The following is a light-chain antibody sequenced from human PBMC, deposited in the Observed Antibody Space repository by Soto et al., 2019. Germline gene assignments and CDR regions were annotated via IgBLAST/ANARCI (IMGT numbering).Light chain of an antibody. CDR3: QQRDSWPLT. V-gene: IGKV3-11*01. Sequence: EIVLTQSPATLSLSPGERATLSCRASQSVGRTLAWFQQKPGQAPRLLIYDASNRATGIPARFTGSGSGTDCTLTIRSLEPEDFAIYYCQQRDSWPLTFGGGTKVEFK. J-gene: IGKJ4*01. CDR2: DAS. CDR1: QSVGRT.